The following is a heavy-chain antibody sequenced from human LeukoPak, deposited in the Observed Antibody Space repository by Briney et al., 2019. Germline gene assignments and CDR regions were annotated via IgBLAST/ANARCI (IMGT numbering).Heavy chain of an antibody. CDR3: AGLLKCSGGSCYSVEYFQY. V-gene: IGHV4-59*01. Sequence: SETLSLTCTVSGGSISSYYWSWVRQPPGKGLEWIGYIYYSGSTNYNPSLRSRVTISVDTSKNQFSLKLSSVTAADTAVYYCAGLLKCSGGSCYSVEYFQYWGQGTLVTVSS. J-gene: IGHJ1*01. CDR1: GGSISSYY. CDR2: IYYSGST. D-gene: IGHD2-15*01.